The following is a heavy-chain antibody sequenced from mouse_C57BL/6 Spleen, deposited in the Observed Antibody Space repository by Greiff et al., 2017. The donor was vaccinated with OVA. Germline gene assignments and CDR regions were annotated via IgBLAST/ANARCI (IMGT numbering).Heavy chain of an antibody. J-gene: IGHJ4*01. V-gene: IGHV1-50*01. CDR1: GYTFTSYW. D-gene: IGHD1-1*01. CDR2: IDPSDSYT. CDR3: ARFSYGSSPDYAMDY. Sequence: QVQLQQPGAELVKPGASVKLSCKASGYTFTSYWMQWVKQRPGQGLEWIGEIDPSDSYTNYNQKFKGKATLTVDTSSSTAYMQLSSLTSEDSAVYYCARFSYGSSPDYAMDYWGQGTSVTVSS.